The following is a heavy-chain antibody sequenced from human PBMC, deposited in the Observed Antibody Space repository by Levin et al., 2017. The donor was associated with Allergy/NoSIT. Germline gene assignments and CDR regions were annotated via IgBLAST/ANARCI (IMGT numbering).Heavy chain of an antibody. CDR3: ARRGTRDYYSYMDV. J-gene: IGHJ6*03. D-gene: IGHD1-1*01. CDR1: GYSFTSYW. Sequence: ASVKVSCQGSGYSFTSYWIGWVRQLPGKGLEWMGIIYPGDSDTRYSPSFQGQVTISADKSISTAYLQWSSLKASDTAIYYCARRGTRDYYSYMDVWGKGPTVTVSS. V-gene: IGHV5-51*01. CDR2: IYPGDSDT.